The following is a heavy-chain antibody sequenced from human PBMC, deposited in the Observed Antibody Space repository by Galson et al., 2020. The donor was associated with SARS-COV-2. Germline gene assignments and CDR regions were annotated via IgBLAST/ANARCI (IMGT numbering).Heavy chain of an antibody. CDR3: ARAPYSSGLNWFDP. Sequence: ASVKVSCKASGYTFTSYGISWVRQAPGQGLEWMGWISAYNGNTNYAQKLQGRVTMTTDTSTSTAYMELRSLRSDDTAVYYCARAPYSSGLNWFDPWGQGTLVTVSS. D-gene: IGHD6-19*01. V-gene: IGHV1-18*01. CDR1: GYTFTSYG. CDR2: ISAYNGNT. J-gene: IGHJ5*02.